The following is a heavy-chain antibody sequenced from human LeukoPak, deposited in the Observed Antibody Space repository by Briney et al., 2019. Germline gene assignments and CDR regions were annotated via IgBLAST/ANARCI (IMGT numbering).Heavy chain of an antibody. J-gene: IGHJ5*02. CDR3: ARGATDITRWFDP. CDR2: ISRTSESI. V-gene: IGHV3-21*01. D-gene: IGHD3-3*01. Sequence: GGSLRLSCAASGFSFNTYSMSWVRQAPGKGPEWVGIISRTSESIFYADSLKGRFTISRDNAKNSLYLQMNGLRAEDTAAYYCARGATDITRWFDPWGQGTLVIVSS. CDR1: GFSFNTYS.